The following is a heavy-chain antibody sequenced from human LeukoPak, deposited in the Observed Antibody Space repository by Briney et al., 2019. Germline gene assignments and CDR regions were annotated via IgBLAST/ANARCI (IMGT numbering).Heavy chain of an antibody. D-gene: IGHD2-21*02. CDR2: ISVSGAGT. J-gene: IGHJ6*03. CDR3: AKVDPASVTGGVFYYYYYMDV. Sequence: PGGSLRLSCAASGFTFTNHVITWVRPAPGKGLEWVSGISVSGAGTFYAESVKGRFTISRDNSKTTLSLQMNSLRAEDTAIYYCAKVDPASVTGGVFYYYYYMDVWGKGTTVTVSS. CDR1: GFTFTNHV. V-gene: IGHV3-23*01.